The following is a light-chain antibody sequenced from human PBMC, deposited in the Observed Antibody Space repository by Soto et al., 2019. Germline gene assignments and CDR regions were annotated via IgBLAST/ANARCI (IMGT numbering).Light chain of an antibody. V-gene: IGLV2-14*01. CDR3: SSFTNTYSYV. Sequence: QSALTQPASVSGSPGQSITISCTGTSGDVGAYNYVSWYQQHPGKAPRLMIYDVSNRPSGASNRFSGSKSGNTASLTISGLQAEDEADYYCSSFTNTYSYVFGIGTKVTVL. CDR2: DVS. J-gene: IGLJ1*01. CDR1: SGDVGAYNY.